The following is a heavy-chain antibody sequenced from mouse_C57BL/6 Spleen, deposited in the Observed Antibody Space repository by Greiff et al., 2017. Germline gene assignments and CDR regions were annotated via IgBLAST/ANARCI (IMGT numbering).Heavy chain of an antibody. D-gene: IGHD2-5*01. CDR3: TRSNSFYAMDY. V-gene: IGHV6-6*01. Sequence: EVKLVESGGGLVQPGGSMKLSCAASGFTFSDAWMDWVRQSPEKGLEWVAEIRNKANNHATYYAESVKGRFTISRDDSKSSVYLQMNSLRAEDTSIYYYTRSNSFYAMDYWGQGTSVTVSS. J-gene: IGHJ4*01. CDR1: GFTFSDAW. CDR2: IRNKANNHAT.